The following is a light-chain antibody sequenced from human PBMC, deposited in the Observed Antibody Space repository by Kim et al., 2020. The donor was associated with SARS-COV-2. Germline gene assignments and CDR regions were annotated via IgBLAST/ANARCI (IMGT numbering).Light chain of an antibody. V-gene: IGLV3-1*01. J-gene: IGLJ3*02. CDR3: QAWDSSTAV. CDR2: QDS. CDR1: KLGDKY. Sequence: VSPGQTARITCSGEKLGDKYACWYQQKPGQSPVLVIYQDSKRPSGIPERFSGSNSGNTATLTISGTQAMDEADYYCQAWDSSTAVFGGGTQLTVL.